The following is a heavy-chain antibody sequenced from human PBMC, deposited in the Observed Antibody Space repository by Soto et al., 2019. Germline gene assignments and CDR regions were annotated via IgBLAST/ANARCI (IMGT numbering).Heavy chain of an antibody. CDR2: INAGNGNT. D-gene: IGHD5-12*01. CDR1: GYTFTGYA. Sequence: ASVKVSCKASGYTFTGYAILWVRQAPGQRLEWMGWINAGNGNTKYSQKFQGRVTITRDTSASTAYMELSSLRSEDTAVYYCARAQNLEMATPWGQGTLVTVS. J-gene: IGHJ4*02. CDR3: ARAQNLEMATP. V-gene: IGHV1-3*01.